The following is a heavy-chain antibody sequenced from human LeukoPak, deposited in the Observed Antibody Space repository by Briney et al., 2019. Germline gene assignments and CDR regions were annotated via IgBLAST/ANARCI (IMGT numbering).Heavy chain of an antibody. CDR3: VREYDSRARFDS. CDR2: VRSNGDYI. D-gene: IGHD6-13*01. V-gene: IGHV3-21*01. CDR1: GNEFIRHT. J-gene: IGHJ4*02. Sequence: GGSLRLSCAGSGNEFIRHTMNWVRRASGKGLEWISSVRSNGDYIYYADSVKGRFSISRDNARTSVYLQMNSLRVEDTAIYYCVREYDSRARFDSWGQGTLVTVSS.